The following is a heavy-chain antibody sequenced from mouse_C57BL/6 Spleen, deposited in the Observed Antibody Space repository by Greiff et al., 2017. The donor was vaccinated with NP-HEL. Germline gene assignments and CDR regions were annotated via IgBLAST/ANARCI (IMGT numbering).Heavy chain of an antibody. CDR2: ISSGGDYI. Sequence: EVHLVESGEGLVKPGGSLKLSCAASGFTFSSYAMSWVRQTPEKRLEWVAYISSGGDYIYYADTVKGRFTISRDNARNTLYLQMSSLKSEDTAMYYCTRDQGTGTDYAMDYWGQGTSVTVSS. CDR1: GFTFSSYA. D-gene: IGHD4-1*01. V-gene: IGHV5-9-1*02. J-gene: IGHJ4*01. CDR3: TRDQGTGTDYAMDY.